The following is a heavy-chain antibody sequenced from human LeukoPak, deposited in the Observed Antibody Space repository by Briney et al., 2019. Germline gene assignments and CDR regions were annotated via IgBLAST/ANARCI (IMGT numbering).Heavy chain of an antibody. J-gene: IGHJ3*02. CDR2: ISYDGSNK. CDR3: AKHSGRSLSDAFDI. CDR1: GFTFSSYG. D-gene: IGHD1-26*01. V-gene: IGHV3-30*18. Sequence: PGGSLRLTCAASGFTFSSYGMHWVRQAPGKGLEWVAVISYDGSNKYYADSVKGRFTISRDNSKNTLYLQMNSLRAEDTAVYYCAKHSGRSLSDAFDIWGQGTMVTVSS.